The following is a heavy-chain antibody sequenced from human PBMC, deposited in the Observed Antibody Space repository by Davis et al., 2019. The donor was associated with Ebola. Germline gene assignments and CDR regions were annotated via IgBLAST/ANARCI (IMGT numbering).Heavy chain of an antibody. CDR1: GFTFSDYY. V-gene: IGHV3-11*01. CDR2: ISSGGNTI. J-gene: IGHJ4*02. CDR3: ARGYSYGYDY. Sequence: GESLKISCAASGFTFSDYYMSWIRQAPGKGLEWVSYISSGGNTIYYADSVKGRFTISRDNAKNSLYLRMNSLRAEDTAVYYCARGYSYGYDYWGQGNLVTVSS. D-gene: IGHD5-18*01.